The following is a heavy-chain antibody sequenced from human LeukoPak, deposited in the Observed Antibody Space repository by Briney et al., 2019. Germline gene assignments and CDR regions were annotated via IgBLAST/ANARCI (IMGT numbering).Heavy chain of an antibody. CDR1: GFTFSSYA. Sequence: GGSLRLSCAASGFTFSSYAMSWVRQAPGKGLEWVSAISGSGGSTYYADSVKGRFTVSRDNSKNTLYLQMNSLRAEDTAVYYCAKTLGSGPYYFDYWGQGTLVTVSS. CDR3: AKTLGSGPYYFDY. D-gene: IGHD3-3*01. J-gene: IGHJ4*02. CDR2: ISGSGGST. V-gene: IGHV3-23*01.